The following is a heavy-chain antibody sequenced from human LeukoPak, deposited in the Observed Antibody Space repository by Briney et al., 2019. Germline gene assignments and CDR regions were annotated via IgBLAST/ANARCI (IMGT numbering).Heavy chain of an antibody. Sequence: GGSLRLSCAASGFTFSSYGMSWVRQAPGKGLEWVSAISGSGGSTYYADSVKGRFTISRDNSKNTLYLQMNSLRAEDTAVYYCAKDAHTLYYDYVWGSYLPAHPNQPQHFDYWGQGTLVTVSS. CDR3: AKDAHTLYYDYVWGSYLPAHPNQPQHFDY. CDR2: ISGSGGST. D-gene: IGHD3-16*02. J-gene: IGHJ4*02. V-gene: IGHV3-23*01. CDR1: GFTFSSYG.